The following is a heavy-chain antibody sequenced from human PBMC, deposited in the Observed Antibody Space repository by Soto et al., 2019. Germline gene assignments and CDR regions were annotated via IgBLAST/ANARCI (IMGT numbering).Heavy chain of an antibody. V-gene: IGHV1-24*01. J-gene: IGHJ6*02. CDR2: FDPEDGET. Sequence: ASVKVSCKVSGYTLTELSMHWVRQAPGKGLEWMGGFDPEDGETIYAQKFQGRVTMTEDTSTSTVYLELRSLRFDDTAVYYCAREGDVPYYYYGMDVWGQGTTVTVSS. D-gene: IGHD2-21*02. CDR3: AREGDVPYYYYGMDV. CDR1: GYTLTELS.